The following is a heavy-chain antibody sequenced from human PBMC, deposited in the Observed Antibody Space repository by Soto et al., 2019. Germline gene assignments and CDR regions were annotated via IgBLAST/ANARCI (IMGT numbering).Heavy chain of an antibody. CDR1: GFTFSDYY. J-gene: IGHJ6*02. CDR2: ISSSGSTI. CDR3: ARDVAEGWLRLAFYGMDV. V-gene: IGHV3-11*01. Sequence: QVQLVESGGGLVKPGGSPRLSCAASGFTFSDYYMSWIRQAPGKGLEWVSYISSSGSTIYYADSVKGRFTISRDNAKNSLYLQMNSLRAEDTAVYYCARDVAEGWLRLAFYGMDVWGQGTTVTVSS. D-gene: IGHD5-12*01.